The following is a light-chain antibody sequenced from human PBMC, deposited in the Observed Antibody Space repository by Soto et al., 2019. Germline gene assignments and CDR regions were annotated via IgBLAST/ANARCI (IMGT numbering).Light chain of an antibody. CDR2: GAS. V-gene: IGKV3-20*01. Sequence: IVLTQSPGTLSLSPGERATLSCGASQSVSASYLAWYQQKPGQSPRLLIYGASRRATGIPDRFSAGGSGTDCTLTISRLEPEDCAVYYCQQYDSTPVTFGQGSKVELK. J-gene: IGKJ2*01. CDR1: QSVSASY. CDR3: QQYDSTPVT.